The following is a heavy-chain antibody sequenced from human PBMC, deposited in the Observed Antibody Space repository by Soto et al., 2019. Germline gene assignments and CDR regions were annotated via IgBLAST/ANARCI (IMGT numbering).Heavy chain of an antibody. J-gene: IGHJ4*02. CDR1: GGTFNNYA. CDR3: SRAERSYYRRSGYFTLDY. D-gene: IGHD3-22*01. CDR2: LIPLFGAA. Sequence: QVLLVQSGAEVKKPGSSVKVSCKASGGTFNNYAITWVRQAPGQGLEWMGGLIPLFGAANYAQNFQGRVTITAEESTTTAYLELSSLRSEDTDIYYWSRAERSYYRRSGYFTLDYWGQGTLLNVSA. V-gene: IGHV1-69*01.